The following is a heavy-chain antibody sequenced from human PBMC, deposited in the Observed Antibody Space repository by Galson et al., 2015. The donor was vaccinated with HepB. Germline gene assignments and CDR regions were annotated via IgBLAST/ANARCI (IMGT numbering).Heavy chain of an antibody. D-gene: IGHD1-26*01. J-gene: IGHJ4*02. V-gene: IGHV3-7*01. Sequence: SLRLSCAASGFTFSSYWMSWVRQAPGKGLEWVANIKQDGSEKYYVDSVKGRFTISRDNAKNSLYLQMNSLRAEDTAVYYCARDSWELLPTDYFDYWGQGTLVTVSS. CDR2: IKQDGSEK. CDR3: ARDSWELLPTDYFDY. CDR1: GFTFSSYW.